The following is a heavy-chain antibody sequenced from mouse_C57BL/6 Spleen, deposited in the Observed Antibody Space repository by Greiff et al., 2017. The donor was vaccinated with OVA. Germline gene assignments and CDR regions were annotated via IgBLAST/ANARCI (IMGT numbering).Heavy chain of an antibody. J-gene: IGHJ1*03. CDR2: IYPSDSET. CDR1: GYTFTSYW. D-gene: IGHD2-4*01. CDR3: ARSRGYDYDWYFDV. V-gene: IGHV1-61*01. Sequence: QVQLQQPGAELVRPGSSVKLSCKASGYTFTSYWMDWVKQRPGQGLEWIGNIYPSDSETHYNQKFKDKATLTVAKSSSTAYMQLSSLTSEDSALYYCARSRGYDYDWYFDVWGTGTTVTVSS.